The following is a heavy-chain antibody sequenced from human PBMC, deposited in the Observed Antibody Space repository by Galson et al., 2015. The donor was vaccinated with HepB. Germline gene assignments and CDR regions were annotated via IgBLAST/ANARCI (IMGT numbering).Heavy chain of an antibody. J-gene: IGHJ3*02. CDR1: GYTFSTYG. D-gene: IGHD3-10*01. Sequence: SVKVSCKASGYTFSTYGISCVRQAPGQGLEWMGWISTYNGNTNYAQRFQGRFTMTTDTSTSTAYMELRSLRSDDTAVYYCARSLLPVIVWFGDPNDAFDIWGQGTMVTVSS. CDR2: ISTYNGNT. CDR3: ARSLLPVIVWFGDPNDAFDI. V-gene: IGHV1-18*01.